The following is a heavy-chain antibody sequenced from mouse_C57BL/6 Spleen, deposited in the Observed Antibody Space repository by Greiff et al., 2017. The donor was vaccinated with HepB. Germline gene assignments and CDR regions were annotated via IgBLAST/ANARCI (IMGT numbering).Heavy chain of an antibody. CDR3: ARYGDDDAMDY. CDR1: GYTFTSYW. D-gene: IGHD1-2*01. Sequence: VQLQQPGAELVKPGASVKLSCKASGYTFTSYWMHWVKQRPGRGLEWIGRIDPNRGGTKYNEKFKSKATLTVDKPSSTAYMQLSSLTSEDSAVYYCARYGDDDAMDYWGQGTSVTVSS. J-gene: IGHJ4*01. CDR2: IDPNRGGT. V-gene: IGHV1-72*01.